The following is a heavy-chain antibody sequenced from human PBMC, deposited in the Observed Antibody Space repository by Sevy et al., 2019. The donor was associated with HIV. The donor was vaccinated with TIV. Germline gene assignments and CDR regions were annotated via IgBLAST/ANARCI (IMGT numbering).Heavy chain of an antibody. Sequence: GGSLRLSCAASGFTFSSYAMNWVRQAPGKGLQWVSAISGSGGSPYYADSVKGRFTISRDNSKNTLYLQMNSLRAEDTAVYYCAKHHAVVVCDAFGIWGQGTMVAVSS. CDR3: AKHHAVVVCDAFGI. V-gene: IGHV3-23*01. CDR2: ISGSGGSP. J-gene: IGHJ3*02. D-gene: IGHD2-21*01. CDR1: GFTFSSYA.